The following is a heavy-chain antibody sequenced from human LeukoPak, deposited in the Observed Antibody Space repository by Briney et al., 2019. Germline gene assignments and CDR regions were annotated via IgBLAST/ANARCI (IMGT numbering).Heavy chain of an antibody. D-gene: IGHD5-12*01. CDR1: GGSISSYY. CDR2: IYYSGST. Sequence: SETLSLTCTVSGGSISSYYWSWIRQPPGKGLEWIGYIYYSGSTNYNPSLKSRVTISVDTSKNQFSLKLSSVTAADRAVYYCARQPLVATYFFDYWGQGTLVTVSS. V-gene: IGHV4-59*01. CDR3: ARQPLVATYFFDY. J-gene: IGHJ4*02.